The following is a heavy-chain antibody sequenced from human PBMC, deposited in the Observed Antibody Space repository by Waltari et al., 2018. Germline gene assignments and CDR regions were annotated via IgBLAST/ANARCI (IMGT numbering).Heavy chain of an antibody. D-gene: IGHD3-10*01. Sequence: QVQLQKWGAGLLKPSETLSLTCAVYGGSLSGYYWSWIRQPPGKGLEWFGEIIHSGSTNFTPSRTSRVTISVDTSKNQFSLKLSSVTAADTAVYYGERGAYGSGSYYNVRRTFFDYWGQGTLVTVSS. V-gene: IGHV4-34*01. CDR2: IIHSGST. CDR3: ERGAYGSGSYYNVRRTFFDY. J-gene: IGHJ4*02. CDR1: GGSLSGYY.